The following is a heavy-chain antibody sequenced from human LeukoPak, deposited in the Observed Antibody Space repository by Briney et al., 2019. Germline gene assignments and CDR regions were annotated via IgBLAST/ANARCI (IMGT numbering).Heavy chain of an antibody. V-gene: IGHV1-18*01. CDR3: ARDQYSGSYYAQNFEY. Sequence: ASVKVSCKASGYTFTSYGISWVRQAPGQGLEWMGLISAYNGNTNYAQKLQGRVTMTTDTSTSTAYMELRSLRSDDTAVYYCARDQYSGSYYAQNFEYWGQGTLVTVSS. D-gene: IGHD1-26*01. CDR2: ISAYNGNT. CDR1: GYTFTSYG. J-gene: IGHJ4*02.